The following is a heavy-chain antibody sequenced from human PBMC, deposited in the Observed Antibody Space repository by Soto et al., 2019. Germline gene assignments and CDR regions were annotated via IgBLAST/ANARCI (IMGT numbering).Heavy chain of an antibody. CDR2: ISYDGRNT. J-gene: IGHJ4*02. CDR1: GFTFSNYG. V-gene: IGHV3-30*18. Sequence: PGGSLRLSCAASGFTFSNYGMHWVRQAPGKGLEWVAVISYDGRNTYYADSVKGRFTISRDNSKNTLSLQMNSLRDEDTAVFYCAKDVTRNGYMGADYWGQGTPVTVSS. D-gene: IGHD5-12*01. CDR3: AKDVTRNGYMGADY.